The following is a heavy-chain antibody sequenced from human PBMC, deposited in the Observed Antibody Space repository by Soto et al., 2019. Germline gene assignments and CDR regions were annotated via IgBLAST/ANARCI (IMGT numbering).Heavy chain of an antibody. CDR3: AKTANGWFSAFDI. Sequence: EVQLLESGGGLVQPGGSLRLSCAASGFTFSSYAMSWVRQAPGKGLEWVSAISGSGGTTYYADSVKGRFTFSRDNSKNTLYRQMNSLRAEDTAVYYCAKTANGWFSAFDIWGQGTMFTVSS. D-gene: IGHD6-19*01. V-gene: IGHV3-23*01. CDR1: GFTFSSYA. J-gene: IGHJ3*02. CDR2: ISGSGGTT.